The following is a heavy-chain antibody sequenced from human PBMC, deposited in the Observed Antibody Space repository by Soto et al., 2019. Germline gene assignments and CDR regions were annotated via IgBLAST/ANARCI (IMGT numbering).Heavy chain of an antibody. Sequence: ASVQVSRKAPGSTLTTYYMHWVRQAPGQGLEWMGIINPSGGSTNYAQKFQGRVTITADESTSTVYMELSGLRSDDTAVYYCARNQRRWFGELAYYYYYGMDVWGQGTTVTVSS. V-gene: IGHV1-46*01. J-gene: IGHJ6*02. CDR1: GSTLTTYY. CDR3: ARNQRRWFGELAYYYYYGMDV. D-gene: IGHD3-10*01. CDR2: INPSGGST.